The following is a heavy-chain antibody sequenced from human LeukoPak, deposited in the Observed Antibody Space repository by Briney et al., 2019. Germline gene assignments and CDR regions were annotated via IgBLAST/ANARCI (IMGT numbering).Heavy chain of an antibody. J-gene: IGHJ5*02. CDR2: IYTSGST. Sequence: SETLSLTCTVSGGSISSYYWSWIRQPAGKGLDRIGRIYTSGSTNYNPSLKSRVTMSVDTSKNQFSLKLSSVTAADTAAYYCARMISSGSYLAWFDPWGQGTLVTVSS. V-gene: IGHV4-4*07. CDR3: ARMISSGSYLAWFDP. D-gene: IGHD1-26*01. CDR1: GGSISSYY.